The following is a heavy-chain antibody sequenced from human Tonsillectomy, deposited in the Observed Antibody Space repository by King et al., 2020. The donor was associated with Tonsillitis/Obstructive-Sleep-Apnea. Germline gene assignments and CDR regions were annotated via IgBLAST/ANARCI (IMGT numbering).Heavy chain of an antibody. CDR2: SSSSSDYI. V-gene: IGHV3-21*01. J-gene: IGHJ6*03. CDR1: GFTFSIYS. CDR3: SRDHGTVIAYYYYDMDV. D-gene: IGHD3-10*01. Sequence: EGQMGGSGGGLVKPGGSLRLSCAASGFTFSIYSMNWVRQAPGKGLEWVSFSSSSSDYIYYADSVKGRFTISRDNAKNSLYLQMNSLRAEDTAVYYCSRDHGTVIAYYYYDMDVWGKGTTVTVSS.